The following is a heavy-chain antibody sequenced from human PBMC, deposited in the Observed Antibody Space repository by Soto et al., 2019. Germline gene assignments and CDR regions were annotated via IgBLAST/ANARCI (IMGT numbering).Heavy chain of an antibody. CDR2: IWYDGSNK. V-gene: IGHV3-33*01. CDR1: GFTFSSYG. J-gene: IGHJ4*02. CDR3: ARGYCSGGSCRYFDY. Sequence: QVQLVESGGGVVQPGRSLRLSCAASGFTFSSYGMHWVRQAPGKGLEWVAVIWYDGSNKYYADSVKGRFTISRDNSKNPLYLQMNSLRAEDTAVYYCARGYCSGGSCRYFDYWGQGTLVTVSS. D-gene: IGHD2-15*01.